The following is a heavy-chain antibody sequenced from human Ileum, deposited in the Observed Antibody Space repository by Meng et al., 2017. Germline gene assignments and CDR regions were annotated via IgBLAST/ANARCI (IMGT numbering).Heavy chain of an antibody. V-gene: IGHV4-4*02. Sequence: VHRQESAPGLVKPSGTLALTCAVAARAISSSNSWSWSRQPPGKGLEWIGEIDHSGSTNYNPSLKSRVTISVDKSKNQFSLKLSSVTAADTAVYYCARYILRWGYYFDYWGQGTLVTVSS. CDR1: ARAISSSNS. CDR3: ARYILRWGYYFDY. D-gene: IGHD4-23*01. J-gene: IGHJ4*02. CDR2: IDHSGST.